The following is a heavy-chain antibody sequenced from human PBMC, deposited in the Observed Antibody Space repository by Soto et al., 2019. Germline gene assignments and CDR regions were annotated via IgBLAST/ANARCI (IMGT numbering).Heavy chain of an antibody. Sequence: PSETLSLTCTVSDSSISNFYLSLMRQPPGKGMEWIGYISSSGHTNYNPSLKSRVSISVDTSKNQLSLNLTCVTAADTAVYYCARAPMVLTLSYFESWGQGTPVTVSS. V-gene: IGHV4-59*01. CDR2: ISSSGHT. CDR1: DSSISNFY. D-gene: IGHD3-22*01. J-gene: IGHJ4*02. CDR3: ARAPMVLTLSYFES.